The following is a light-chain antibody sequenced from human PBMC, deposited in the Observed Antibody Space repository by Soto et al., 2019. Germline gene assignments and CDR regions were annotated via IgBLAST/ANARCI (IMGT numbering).Light chain of an antibody. J-gene: IGLJ3*02. V-gene: IGLV1-51*01. CDR2: DNN. Sequence: QSVLTQPPSVSAAPGQKVTISCSGSSSNIGRNYVAWYQQLPGTAPKLLIYDNNKRPPGIPDRFSGSRSGTSATLGITGLQTGDEADYYCGAWDSSLSDVVFGGGTKLTVL. CDR3: GAWDSSLSDVV. CDR1: SSNIGRNY.